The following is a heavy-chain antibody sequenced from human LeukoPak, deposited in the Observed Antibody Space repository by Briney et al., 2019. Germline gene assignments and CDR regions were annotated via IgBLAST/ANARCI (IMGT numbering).Heavy chain of an antibody. Sequence: GGSLRLSCAASGFTFSSYAMSWVRQAPGKGLEWVSAISDSGGSTYYADSVKGRFTISRDNSKNTLYLQMNSLRAEDTAVYYCAKAYYDFWSGYYGPYYYGMVVWGQGTTVTVSS. J-gene: IGHJ6*02. CDR1: GFTFSSYA. V-gene: IGHV3-23*01. CDR3: AKAYYDFWSGYYGPYYYGMVV. CDR2: ISDSGGST. D-gene: IGHD3-3*01.